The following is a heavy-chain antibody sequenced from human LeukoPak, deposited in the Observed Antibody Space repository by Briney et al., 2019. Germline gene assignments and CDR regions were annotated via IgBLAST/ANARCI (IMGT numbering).Heavy chain of an antibody. Sequence: GGSLSLSCAASGFTFSSYAMSWVRQAPGKGLEWGSAISGSGGSTYYADSVKGRFTISRDNTKKTLYQQMINLRAEDTAVYYCAKNAHVVVIYYFDYWGQGTLVTVSS. V-gene: IGHV3-23*01. CDR1: GFTFSSYA. CDR2: ISGSGGST. D-gene: IGHD3-22*01. J-gene: IGHJ4*02. CDR3: AKNAHVVVIYYFDY.